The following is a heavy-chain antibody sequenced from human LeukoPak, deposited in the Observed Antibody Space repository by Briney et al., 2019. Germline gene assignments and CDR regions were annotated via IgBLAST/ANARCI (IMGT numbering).Heavy chain of an antibody. CDR3: ARERASNNYYNYFDP. D-gene: IGHD1-1*01. J-gene: IGHJ5*02. Sequence: SETLSLTCAVYADSFNEYYWSWVRQPPGKALEWIGEINHSGSTNYNTSPKSRVTISVDKSLRQFFLRLSPVTAADTAVYYCARERASNNYYNYFDPWGQGTQVTVSS. V-gene: IGHV4-34*01. CDR2: INHSGST. CDR1: ADSFNEYY.